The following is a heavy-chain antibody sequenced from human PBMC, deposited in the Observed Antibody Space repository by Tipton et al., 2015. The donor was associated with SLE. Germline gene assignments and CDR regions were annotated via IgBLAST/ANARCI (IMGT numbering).Heavy chain of an antibody. Sequence: QSGAEVKKPGSSVKVSCKAPGGTFSSYAISWVRQAPGQGLEWMGRIIPILGIANYAQKFQGRVTITADKSTSTAYMELSSLRSEDTAVYYCARAGSYGDYWGQGTLVTVAS. CDR2: IIPILGIA. J-gene: IGHJ4*02. D-gene: IGHD5-18*01. CDR3: ARAGSYGDY. V-gene: IGHV1-69*04. CDR1: GGTFSSYA.